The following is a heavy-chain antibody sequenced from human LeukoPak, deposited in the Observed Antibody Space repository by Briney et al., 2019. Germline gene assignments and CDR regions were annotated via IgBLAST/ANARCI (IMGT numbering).Heavy chain of an antibody. CDR2: INPSGGRA. D-gene: IGHD6-25*01. CDR1: GYTFTKYY. Sequence: ASVKVSCKASGYTFTKYYMHWVRQAPGQGLEWMGIINPSGGRASYAEKFQGRVTMTRDTSTSTVYMELTSLRSEDTALYYCARGQRGANTFFWSPPRNKPFDYWGQGTLVTVSS. V-gene: IGHV1-46*01. J-gene: IGHJ4*02. CDR3: ARGQRGANTFFWSPPRNKPFDY.